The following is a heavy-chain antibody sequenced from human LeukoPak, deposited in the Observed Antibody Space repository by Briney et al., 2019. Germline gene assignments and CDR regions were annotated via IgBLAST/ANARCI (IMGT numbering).Heavy chain of an antibody. CDR2: ISSSDNTI. CDR3: VRDTKEWNP. J-gene: IGHJ5*02. CDR1: GFPFSDYS. Sequence: QPGGSLRLSCAASGFPFSDYSMNWVRQAPGKGLEWVSYISSSDNTIHYADSVKGRYTISRDNAKNSLYLQMNSLRDEDTAVYYCVRDTKEWNPWGQGTLVTVSS. V-gene: IGHV3-48*02. D-gene: IGHD3-3*01.